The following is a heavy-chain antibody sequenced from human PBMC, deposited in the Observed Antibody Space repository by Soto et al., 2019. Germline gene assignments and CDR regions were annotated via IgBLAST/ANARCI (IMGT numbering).Heavy chain of an antibody. J-gene: IGHJ3*01. CDR1: GFSFSAFW. V-gene: IGHV3-7*05. CDR2: IRRDGTQI. D-gene: IGHD2-2*01. CDR3: ARDFSPSRDIFYAAFDV. Sequence: EVQLVESGGGLVQPGGSLRLSCAASGFSFSAFWMTWVRQAPGKGLEWVANIRRDGTQIHYGDSVRGRFTLSRDNARNSLYLQMTNLGPEDTAVYCCARDFSPSRDIFYAAFDVWGQGTVVPVSS.